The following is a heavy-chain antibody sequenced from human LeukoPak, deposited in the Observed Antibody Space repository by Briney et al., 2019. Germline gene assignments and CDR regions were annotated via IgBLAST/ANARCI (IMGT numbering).Heavy chain of an antibody. CDR3: AARRFYDSVTGYLDY. V-gene: IGHV3-23*01. CDR1: GSTFSSYA. J-gene: IGHJ4*02. D-gene: IGHD3-9*01. Sequence: GRPLRLSCAASGSTFSSYAMSWVRQAPRKGLAWVSSISGSGGSTYYADSVKGPFPISRDNSKNPLYLQMNSLRPENTAVYYCAARRFYDSVTGYLDYWGQGTLVTVSS. CDR2: ISGSGGST.